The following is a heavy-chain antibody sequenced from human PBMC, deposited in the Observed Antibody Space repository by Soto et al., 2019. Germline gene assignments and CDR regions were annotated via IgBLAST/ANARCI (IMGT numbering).Heavy chain of an antibody. V-gene: IGHV1-69*13. J-gene: IGHJ6*02. Sequence: SVKVSCKASGGTFSSYAISWVRQAPGQGLEWMGGIIPIFGTANYAQKFQGRVTITADESTSTAYMELSSLRSEDTAVYCCARDQGDTAMVTYYYDGMDVWGQGTTVTVSS. D-gene: IGHD5-18*01. CDR3: ARDQGDTAMVTYYYDGMDV. CDR2: IIPIFGTA. CDR1: GGTFSSYA.